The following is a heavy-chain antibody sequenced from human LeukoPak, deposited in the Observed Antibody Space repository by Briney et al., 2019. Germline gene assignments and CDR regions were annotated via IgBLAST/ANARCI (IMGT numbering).Heavy chain of an antibody. CDR2: INPNTGGT. Sequence: ASVKVSCKASGYTFTGYYMHWVRQAPGQGLEWMGWINPNTGGTIYAQNFQGRVTMTRDTSFSTVYMELSRLRPDDTAIYYCASLIAAAGTNVYWGQGTLVTVSS. D-gene: IGHD6-13*01. CDR3: ASLIAAAGTNVY. V-gene: IGHV1-2*02. J-gene: IGHJ4*02. CDR1: GYTFTGYY.